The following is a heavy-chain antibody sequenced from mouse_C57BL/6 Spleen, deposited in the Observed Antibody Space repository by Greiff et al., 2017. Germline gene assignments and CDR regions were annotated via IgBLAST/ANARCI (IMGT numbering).Heavy chain of an antibody. D-gene: IGHD3-3*01. CDR2: INPNSGYT. J-gene: IGHJ2*01. CDR1: GYTFTSYW. CDR3: ARGDLFDY. V-gene: IGHV1-7*01. Sequence: QVQLKESGAELAKPGASVKLSCKASGYTFTSYWMHWVKQRPGQGLEWMGYINPNSGYTKYNQKFKDKATLTADKSSSTAYMQLGSLTYEDSAVYYCARGDLFDYWGQGTTLTVSS.